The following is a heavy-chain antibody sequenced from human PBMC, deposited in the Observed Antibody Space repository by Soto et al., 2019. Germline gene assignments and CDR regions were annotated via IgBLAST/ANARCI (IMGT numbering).Heavy chain of an antibody. D-gene: IGHD2-15*01. CDR1: GYTFTSYA. V-gene: IGHV1-3*01. Sequence: ASVKVSCKASGYTFTSYAMHWVRQAPGQRLEWMGWINAGNGNTKYSQKFQGRVTITRDTSASTAYMELSSLRSEDTAVYYCARDSPLGYCSGGSCIDPKYYFDYWGQGTLVTVSS. J-gene: IGHJ4*02. CDR3: ARDSPLGYCSGGSCIDPKYYFDY. CDR2: INAGNGNT.